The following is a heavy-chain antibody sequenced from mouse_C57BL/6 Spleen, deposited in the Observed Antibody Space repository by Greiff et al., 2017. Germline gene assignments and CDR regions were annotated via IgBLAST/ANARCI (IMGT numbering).Heavy chain of an antibody. CDR2: IDPSDSYT. CDR1: GYTFTSYW. CDR3: ARRNYYGSSYWDFDG. V-gene: IGHV1-59*01. J-gene: IGHJ1*03. D-gene: IGHD1-1*01. Sequence: VQLQQPGAELVRPGTSVKLSCKASGYTFTSYWMHWVKQRPGQGLEWIGVIDPSDSYTNYNQKFKGKATLTVDTSSSTAYMQLSSLTSEDSAVYYCARRNYYGSSYWDFDGWGTGTTVTVAS.